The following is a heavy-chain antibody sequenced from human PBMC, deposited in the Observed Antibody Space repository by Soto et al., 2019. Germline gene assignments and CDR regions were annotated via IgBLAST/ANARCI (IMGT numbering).Heavy chain of an antibody. Sequence: EVQLVESGGGLMQPGGSLRVSCAASGFTLSRYSMNWVRQAPGKGLEWLSYIDSSSDTIYYADSVKGRFIISRDNAKNSLYLQMNSLRDEDTAVYYCARGGVATIFGDSWGQGTLVTVSS. D-gene: IGHD5-12*01. V-gene: IGHV3-48*02. CDR1: GFTLSRYS. CDR3: ARGGVATIFGDS. CDR2: IDSSSDTI. J-gene: IGHJ4*02.